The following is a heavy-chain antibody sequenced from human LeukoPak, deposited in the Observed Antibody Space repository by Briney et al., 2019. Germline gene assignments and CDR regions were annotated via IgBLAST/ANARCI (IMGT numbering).Heavy chain of an antibody. Sequence: ASVKVSCKASGYTFTSYGISWVRQAPGKGLEWMGGFDPEDGETIYAQKFQGRVTMTEDTSTDTAYMELSSLRSEDTAVYYCATALSDYWGQGTLVTVSS. CDR1: GYTFTSYG. V-gene: IGHV1-24*01. J-gene: IGHJ4*02. CDR3: ATALSDY. CDR2: FDPEDGET.